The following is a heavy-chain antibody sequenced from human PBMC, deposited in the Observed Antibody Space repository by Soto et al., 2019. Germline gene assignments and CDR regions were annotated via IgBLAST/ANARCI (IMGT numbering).Heavy chain of an antibody. D-gene: IGHD3-22*01. CDR3: ARIPGGNYYTENFFDP. Sequence: GSGPTLVNPTQTLTLTCTFSGFSLTTNGMCLSWIRQPPGKALEWLALIDWDDNTYYSTSLNNRLTLSKDTSKNQVVLLMRHMGTVDTATYYCARIPGGNYYTENFFDPWGQGIPVTVSS. CDR1: GFSLTTNGMC. J-gene: IGHJ5*02. V-gene: IGHV2-70*01. CDR2: IDWDDNT.